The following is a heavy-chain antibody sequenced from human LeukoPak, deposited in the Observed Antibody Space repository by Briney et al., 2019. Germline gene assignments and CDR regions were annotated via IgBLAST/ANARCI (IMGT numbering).Heavy chain of an antibody. V-gene: IGHV3-48*04. Sequence: GGSLRLTCAASGFTFSSYGMSWVRQAPGKGLEWVSYISSSGSTIYYADSVKGRFTISRDNAKNSLYLQMNSLRAEDTAVYYCAELGITMIGGVWGKGTTVTISS. CDR1: GFTFSSYG. D-gene: IGHD3-10*02. CDR3: AELGITMIGGV. CDR2: ISSSGSTI. J-gene: IGHJ6*03.